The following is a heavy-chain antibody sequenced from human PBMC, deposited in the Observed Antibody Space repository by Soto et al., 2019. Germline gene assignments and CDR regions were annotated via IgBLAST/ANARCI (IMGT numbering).Heavy chain of an antibody. V-gene: IGHV1-18*01. J-gene: IGHJ3*02. CDR2: ISAYNGNT. Sequence: QVQRVQSGAEVKKPGASVKVSCKASGYTFTSYGISWVRQAPGQGLEWMGWISAYNGNTNYAQKLQGRVTMTTDTSTSTAYVELRSLRSDDTAVYYCAMPYSGTVRGAFDIWGQGTMVTVSS. CDR3: AMPYSGTVRGAFDI. CDR1: GYTFTSYG. D-gene: IGHD1-26*01.